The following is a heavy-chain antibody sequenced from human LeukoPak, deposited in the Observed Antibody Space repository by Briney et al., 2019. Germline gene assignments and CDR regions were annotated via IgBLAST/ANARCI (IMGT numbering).Heavy chain of an antibody. Sequence: GRSLRLSCAASGFTFSSYGMHWVRQAPGKGLEWVAGIWYDGSNKYYADSVKGRFTSSRDNSKNTLYLQMNSLRAEDTAVYYCARERGWLNDYNWFDPWGQGTLVTVSS. D-gene: IGHD3-22*01. J-gene: IGHJ5*02. V-gene: IGHV3-33*01. CDR3: ARERGWLNDYNWFDP. CDR2: IWYDGSNK. CDR1: GFTFSSYG.